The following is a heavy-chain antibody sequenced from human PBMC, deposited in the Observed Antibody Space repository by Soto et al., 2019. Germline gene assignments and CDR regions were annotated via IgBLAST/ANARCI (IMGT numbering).Heavy chain of an antibody. D-gene: IGHD4-4*01. CDR3: ARDLKPSTAVTLVVDC. V-gene: IGHV3-21*01. J-gene: IGHJ4*02. CDR2: VSSSSTDI. CDR1: GFTFSTYS. Sequence: GGSLRLSCAASGFTFSTYSMNWFRQAPGKGLEWVSSVSSSSTDIYYADSVKGRFTISRDNAKNSLYLQMNSLRAEDTAVYYCARDLKPSTAVTLVVDCWGQGTLVTVSS.